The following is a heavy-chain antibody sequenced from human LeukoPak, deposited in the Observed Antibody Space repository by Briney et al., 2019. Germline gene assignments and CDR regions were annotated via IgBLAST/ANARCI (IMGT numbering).Heavy chain of an antibody. D-gene: IGHD4-23*01. Sequence: ASVKVSCKASGYTFTSYDINWVRQATGQGLEWMGWMNPNGGNTGYAQKFQGRVTMTRNTSISTAYMELSSLRSEDTAVYYCARGSARRTYGGNYLSYWGQGTLVTVSS. CDR3: ARGSARRTYGGNYLSY. J-gene: IGHJ4*02. V-gene: IGHV1-8*01. CDR1: GYTFTSYD. CDR2: MNPNGGNT.